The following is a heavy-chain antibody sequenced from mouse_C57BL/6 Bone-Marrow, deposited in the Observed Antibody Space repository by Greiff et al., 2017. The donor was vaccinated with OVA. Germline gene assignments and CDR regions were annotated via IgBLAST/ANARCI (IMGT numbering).Heavy chain of an antibody. J-gene: IGHJ2*01. CDR3: ARDEDDYYFDY. Sequence: VQLQQPGAELVMPGASVKLSCKASGYTFTSYWMHWVKQRPGQGLEWIGEIDPSDSYTNYNQKFKGKSTLTVDKSSSTAYMQLSSLTSEDSAVYYCARDEDDYYFDYWGQGTTLTVSS. CDR1: GYTFTSYW. CDR2: IDPSDSYT. V-gene: IGHV1-69*01.